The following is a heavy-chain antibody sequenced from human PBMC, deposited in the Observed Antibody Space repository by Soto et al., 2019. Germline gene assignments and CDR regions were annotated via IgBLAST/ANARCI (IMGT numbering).Heavy chain of an antibody. D-gene: IGHD1-7*01. Sequence: QVQLVESGGGVVQPGRSLRLSCAASGFTFSSYAMHWVRQAPGKGLEWVAVISYDGRNKYYADSVKGRFTISRDNSKNTVYLQMNSLRAEDRAVYYCARGERYNWNCGSWVYYYYYGMDVWGQGTTVTVAS. V-gene: IGHV3-30*04. J-gene: IGHJ6*02. CDR2: ISYDGRNK. CDR3: ARGERYNWNCGSWVYYYYYGMDV. CDR1: GFTFSSYA.